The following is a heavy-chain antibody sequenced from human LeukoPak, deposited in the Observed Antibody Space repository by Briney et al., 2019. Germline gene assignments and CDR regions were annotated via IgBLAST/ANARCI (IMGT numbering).Heavy chain of an antibody. V-gene: IGHV4-59*12. CDR1: GGSISSYY. D-gene: IGHD3-22*01. CDR2: IYYSGST. J-gene: IGHJ4*02. Sequence: SETLSLTCTVSGGSISSYYWSWIRQPPGKGLEWIGYIYYSGSTNYNPSFKSRVTISVDTSKKQFSLKLSSVTAADTAVYYCAREWGFSSGYYYASYFDYWGQGTLVTVSS. CDR3: AREWGFSSGYYYASYFDY.